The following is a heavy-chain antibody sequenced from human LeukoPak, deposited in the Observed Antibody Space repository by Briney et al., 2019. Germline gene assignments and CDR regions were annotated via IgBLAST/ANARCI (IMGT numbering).Heavy chain of an antibody. Sequence: GGSLRLSCAASGFTVSSNYMSWVRQAPGKGLEWVSVIYSGGSTYYADSVKGRFTISRHNSKNTLYLQMNSLRAEDTAVYCCARGNYGSGSYYPDYWGQGTLVTVSS. CDR1: GFTVSSNY. CDR3: ARGNYGSGSYYPDY. D-gene: IGHD3-10*01. J-gene: IGHJ4*02. V-gene: IGHV3-53*04. CDR2: IYSGGST.